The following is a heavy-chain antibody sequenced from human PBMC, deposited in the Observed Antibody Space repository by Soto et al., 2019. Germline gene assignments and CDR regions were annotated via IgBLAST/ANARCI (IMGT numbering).Heavy chain of an antibody. CDR2: IYKSATT. Sequence: SETLSLTCTVSGDSISSVDYFWAWIRQPPGQALEYIGYIYKSATTYYNPSFESRVAISLDTSKSQFSLNVTSVTAADTAVYFCARGRYCLTGRCFPNWFDSWGQGTLVTVSS. CDR3: ARGRYCLTGRCFPNWFDS. D-gene: IGHD2-15*01. V-gene: IGHV4-30-4*01. J-gene: IGHJ5*01. CDR1: GDSISSVDYF.